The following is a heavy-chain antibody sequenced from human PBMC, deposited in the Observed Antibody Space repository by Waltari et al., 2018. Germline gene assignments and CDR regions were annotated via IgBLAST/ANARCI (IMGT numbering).Heavy chain of an antibody. Sequence: EVQLVESGGGLVKRGGSLRLSCAASGFTVSSYSMNWVRQAPGKGLVLVSSLSSSSSYIYDSGSVKRRFTISRNNAKNSLYLQMNRLRAEDTAVYYCARDLLLEYSSSTDAFDIWGQGTMVTVSS. J-gene: IGHJ3*02. CDR2: LSSSSSYI. CDR1: GFTVSSYS. CDR3: ARDLLLEYSSSTDAFDI. V-gene: IGHV3-21*01. D-gene: IGHD6-6*01.